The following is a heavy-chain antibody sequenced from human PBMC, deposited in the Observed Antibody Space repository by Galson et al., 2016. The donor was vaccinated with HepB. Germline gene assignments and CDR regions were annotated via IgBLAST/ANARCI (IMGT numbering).Heavy chain of an antibody. V-gene: IGHV4-31*03. CDR1: GGSIRSGSYY. Sequence: TLSLTCTVSGGSIRSGSYYWSWIRQHPGKGLEWIGYMYSSGGTYYNPSLKSRVTILVDTSKNQFSLNLSSVTAADTAVYYCARATYLWFDPWGQGTLVTVSS. CDR3: ARATYLWFDP. CDR2: MYSSGGT. J-gene: IGHJ5*02.